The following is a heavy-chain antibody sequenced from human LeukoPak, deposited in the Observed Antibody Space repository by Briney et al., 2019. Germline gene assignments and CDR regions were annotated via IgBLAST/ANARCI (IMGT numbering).Heavy chain of an antibody. J-gene: IGHJ4*02. CDR2: IYYSGST. CDR1: GGSFIGYY. D-gene: IGHD5-24*01. V-gene: IGHV4-34*09. Sequence: PSETLSVTCAVYGGSFIGYYWSWIRQPLGKGLEWIGYIYYSGSTYYNPSLKSRVTISVDTSKNQFSLKLSSVTAADTAVYYCARVWLQSRYDYWGQGTLVTVSS. CDR3: ARVWLQSRYDY.